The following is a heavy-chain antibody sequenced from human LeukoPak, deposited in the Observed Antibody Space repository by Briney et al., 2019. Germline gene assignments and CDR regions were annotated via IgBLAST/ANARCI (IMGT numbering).Heavy chain of an antibody. Sequence: SVKVSCKASGGTFSSYVVSWVRQAPGQGLEWMGGIIPIFGIANYAQKFQGRVTITTDESTNTAYMELSSLRSEDTAVYYCARHRISMVVVVTPGAFDIWGQGTMVSVSS. CDR3: ARHRISMVVVVTPGAFDI. D-gene: IGHD3-22*01. J-gene: IGHJ3*02. CDR1: GGTFSSYV. CDR2: IIPIFGIA. V-gene: IGHV1-69*05.